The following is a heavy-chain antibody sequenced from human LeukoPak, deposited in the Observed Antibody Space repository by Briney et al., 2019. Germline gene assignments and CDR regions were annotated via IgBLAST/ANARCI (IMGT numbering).Heavy chain of an antibody. J-gene: IGHJ4*02. D-gene: IGHD6-19*01. CDR3: AKDGGYSSDPYYFDY. V-gene: IGHV3-23*01. CDR2: ISGGGDRT. CDR1: GFSFSRFV. Sequence: GGSLSLSCAAPGFSFSRFVMSWVRQAPGKGLEWVSGISGGGDRTYYADSVKGRFSISRDNSKNTLYLQMNSLRAEDTAMYYCAKDGGYSSDPYYFDYRGQGVLVTVSS.